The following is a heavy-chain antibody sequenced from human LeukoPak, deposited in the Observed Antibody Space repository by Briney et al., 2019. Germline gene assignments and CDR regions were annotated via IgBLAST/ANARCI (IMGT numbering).Heavy chain of an antibody. V-gene: IGHV3-53*01. CDR2: IYAGGST. CDR3: ATGGRSGVVFES. J-gene: IGHJ4*02. D-gene: IGHD2-15*01. CDR1: GVIDSSNY. Sequence: GGSLRLSCTASGVIDSSNYMSWARQAPGKGLEWVSLIYAGGSTFYADSVMGRSTISRDKSNNTLYLLMNSLRAEDTAVYYCATGGRSGVVFESWGQGTLVTVSS.